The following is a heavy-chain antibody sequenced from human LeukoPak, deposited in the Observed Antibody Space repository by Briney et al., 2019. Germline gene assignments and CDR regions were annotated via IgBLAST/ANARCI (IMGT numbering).Heavy chain of an antibody. Sequence: SETLSLTCTVPGGSISSGGYYWSWIRQHPGKGLEWIGYIYCSGSTYYNPSLKSRVTISVDTSKNQFSLKLSSVTAADTAVYYCARAPLQGFDPWGQGTLVTVSS. D-gene: IGHD4-11*01. CDR2: IYCSGST. CDR3: ARAPLQGFDP. J-gene: IGHJ5*02. CDR1: GGSISSGGYY. V-gene: IGHV4-31*03.